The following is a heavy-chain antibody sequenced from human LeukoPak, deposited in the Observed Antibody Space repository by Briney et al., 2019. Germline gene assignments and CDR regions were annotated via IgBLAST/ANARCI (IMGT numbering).Heavy chain of an antibody. CDR3: ARNLPAADY. D-gene: IGHD2-2*01. CDR2: ISSSSSYI. CDR1: GFTFSSYA. Sequence: GGSLRLSCAASGFTFSSYAMSWVRQAPGKGLEWVSSISSSSSYIYYADSVKGRFTISRDNAKNSLYLQMNSLRAEDTAVYYCARNLPAADYWGQGTLVTVSS. V-gene: IGHV3-21*01. J-gene: IGHJ4*02.